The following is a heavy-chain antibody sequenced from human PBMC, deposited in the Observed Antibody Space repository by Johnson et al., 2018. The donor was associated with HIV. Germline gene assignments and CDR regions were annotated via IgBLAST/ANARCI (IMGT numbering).Heavy chain of an antibody. CDR2: ISYDGSNK. CDR1: GFTFSSYG. CDR3: AKDQRGATRWLLALDAFDI. D-gene: IGHD3-22*01. Sequence: QVQLVESGGGVVQPGRSLRLSCAASGFTFSSYGMHWVRQAPGKGLEWVAVISYDGSNKYYADSVKGRFTISRDNSKNTLYLQMNSRRAEDPAVYYCAKDQRGATRWLLALDAFDIWGQGTMVTVSS. V-gene: IGHV3-30*18. J-gene: IGHJ3*02.